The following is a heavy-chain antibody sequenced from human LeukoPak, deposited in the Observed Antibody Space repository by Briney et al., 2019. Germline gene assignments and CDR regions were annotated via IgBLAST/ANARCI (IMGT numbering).Heavy chain of an antibody. J-gene: IGHJ3*02. D-gene: IGHD1-26*01. CDR1: GYTFSSNW. V-gene: IGHV5-51*01. CDR3: ARHRVGIYSRNHAFDI. CDR2: IYPGDSDT. Sequence: GESLKISCKGSGYTFSSNWIGWVRQMPGKGLEWMGIIYPGDSDTRYSPSFQGQVTISADKSSSTAYLQWSSLKASDTAMYYCARHRVGIYSRNHAFDIWGQGTMVTVSS.